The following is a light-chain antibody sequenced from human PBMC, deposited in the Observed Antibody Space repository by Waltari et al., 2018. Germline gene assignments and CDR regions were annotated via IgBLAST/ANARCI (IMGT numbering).Light chain of an antibody. J-gene: IGKJ2*01. Sequence: EIVLTQSPGTLSLSPGVRATLSCRASQRVSSSYLAWYQQKPGQPPRLLIYGASSRATGIPDRFSGSGSGTDFTLTISRLEPEDFAVYYCQQFGTSIYTFGQGTRLEIK. CDR3: QQFGTSIYT. CDR2: GAS. V-gene: IGKV3-20*01. CDR1: QRVSSSY.